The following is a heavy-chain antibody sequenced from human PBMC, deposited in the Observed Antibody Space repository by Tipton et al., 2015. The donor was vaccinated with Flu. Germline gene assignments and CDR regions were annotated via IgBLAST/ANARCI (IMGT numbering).Heavy chain of an antibody. CDR2: INWNGGST. V-gene: IGHV3-20*04. CDR3: ARDLNWAGEFDY. CDR1: VFTFDDYG. Sequence: SLRLSCAASVFTFDDYGMSWVRQAPGKGLEWVSGINWNGGSTGYADSVKGRFTISRDNAKNSLYLQMNSLRAEDTALYYCARDLNWAGEFDYWGQGTLVTVSS. D-gene: IGHD7-27*01. J-gene: IGHJ4*02.